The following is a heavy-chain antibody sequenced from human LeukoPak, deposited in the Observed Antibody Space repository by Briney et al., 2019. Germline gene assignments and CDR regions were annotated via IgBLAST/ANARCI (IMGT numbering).Heavy chain of an antibody. V-gene: IGHV3-23*01. CDR2: ISGSGDNT. CDR3: AKGGSYYTSSWFDP. Sequence: GGSLTLSCAASGFTFSTYGMNWVRQAPWKGLDWVSAISGSGDNTYYADSVKGRFTISRDNSKNTVYLQMNSLRADDTAVYYCAKGGSYYTSSWFDPWGQGTLVTVSS. CDR1: GFTFSTYG. D-gene: IGHD3-10*01. J-gene: IGHJ5*02.